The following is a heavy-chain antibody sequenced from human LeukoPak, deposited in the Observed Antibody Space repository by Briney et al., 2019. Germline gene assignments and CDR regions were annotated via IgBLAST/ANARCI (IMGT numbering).Heavy chain of an antibody. V-gene: IGHV1-69*06. CDR3: VSTYSYDSGGSPDY. CDR1: GYTFTSHA. CDR2: ILPIFGTA. D-gene: IGHD3-22*01. Sequence: SVKLSCNASGYTFTSHAITWVRQAPGEGLEWMGRILPIFGTANYAQKFQGTVTITADKSTSTTYLDLSSLRSEDTAMYYCVSTYSYDSGGSPDYWGQGTLVIVSS. J-gene: IGHJ4*02.